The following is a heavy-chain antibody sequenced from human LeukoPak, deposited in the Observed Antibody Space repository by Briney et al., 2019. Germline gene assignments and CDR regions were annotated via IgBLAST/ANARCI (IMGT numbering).Heavy chain of an antibody. V-gene: IGHV1-2*02. CDR3: AKNGNTGYTSSWYWFDP. D-gene: IGHD6-13*01. CDR1: GYTFTAYY. CDR2: INPNSGGT. Sequence: ASVTLSCNASGYTFTAYYMHWARHAPRQGLEWMGLINPNSGGTNYAQKFQGRVTMTRDTSISTAYMELTRLTFEDTAVYYCAKNGNTGYTSSWYWFDPWGQGTLVTVSS. J-gene: IGHJ5*02.